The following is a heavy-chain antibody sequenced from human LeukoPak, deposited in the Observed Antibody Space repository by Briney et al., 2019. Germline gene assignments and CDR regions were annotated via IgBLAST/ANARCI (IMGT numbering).Heavy chain of an antibody. J-gene: IGHJ4*02. V-gene: IGHV4-59*01. Sequence: SETLSLTCTVSGGSISSYYWSWIRQPPGKGLEWIGYIYYSGSTNYNPSLKSRVTISVDTSKNQFSLKLSSVTAADTAVYYCARGFAATLDYWGQGTLVTVSS. CDR2: IYYSGST. D-gene: IGHD6-25*01. CDR1: GGSISSYY. CDR3: ARGFAATLDY.